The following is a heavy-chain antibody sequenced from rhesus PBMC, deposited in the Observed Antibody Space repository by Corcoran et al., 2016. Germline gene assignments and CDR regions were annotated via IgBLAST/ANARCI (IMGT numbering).Heavy chain of an antibody. D-gene: IGHD3-22*01. J-gene: IGHJ3*01. CDR2: IKGKSGNT. CDR3: AREPRSPYWSVHDAFDF. CDR1: GASISSNW. Sequence: QVQLQESGPGLVKPSATLSLTCTVLGASISSNWWSWPRQPPGKGLEWIGGIKGKSGNTKKNPSLKSRVTISKDESKNQCSLKLGSVTAADTAVYYCAREPRSPYWSVHDAFDFWGQGLRVTVSS. V-gene: IGHV4-80*01.